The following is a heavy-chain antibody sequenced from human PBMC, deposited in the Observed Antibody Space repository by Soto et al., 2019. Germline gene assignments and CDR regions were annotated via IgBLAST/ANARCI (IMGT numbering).Heavy chain of an antibody. CDR2: IKQDGSEK. V-gene: IGHV3-7*01. D-gene: IGHD6-19*01. CDR3: ARMYSSGRAGSYFDY. Sequence: GSLRLSCAASGFTFSSYWMSWVRQAPGKGLEWVANIKQDGSEKYYVDSVKGRFTISRDNAKNSLYLQMNSLRAEDTAVYYCARMYSSGRAGSYFDYWGQGTLVTVSS. CDR1: GFTFSSYW. J-gene: IGHJ4*02.